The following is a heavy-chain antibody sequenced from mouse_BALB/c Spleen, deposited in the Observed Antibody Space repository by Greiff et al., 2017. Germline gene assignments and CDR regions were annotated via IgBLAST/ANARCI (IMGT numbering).Heavy chain of an antibody. CDR1: GYSFTSYW. CDR2: IDPSDSEP. D-gene: IGHD2-4*01. Sequence: QVQLKESGPQLVRPGASVKISCKASGYSFTSYWMHWVKQRPGQGLELIGMIDPSDSEPRLNQKFKDKDKLTVDKSSSTAYMQLSSPTSEDSAVYYCARSMITTNYYAMDYWGQGTSVTVSS. V-gene: IGHV1S126*01. CDR3: ARSMITTNYYAMDY. J-gene: IGHJ4*01.